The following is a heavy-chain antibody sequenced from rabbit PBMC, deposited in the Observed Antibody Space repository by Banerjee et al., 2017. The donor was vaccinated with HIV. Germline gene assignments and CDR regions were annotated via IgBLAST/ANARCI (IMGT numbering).Heavy chain of an antibody. CDR3: AREDISVWGFNL. Sequence: QEQLKETGGGLVQPEGSLTLTCKASGFDISNYNMQWVRQSPGKGLESIGFINTLGSAYYASWAKGRFTISKTSSTTVTLQMTSLTAADTATYFCAREDISVWGFNLWGPAPSSPS. CDR1: GFDISNYNM. D-gene: IGHD4-1*01. CDR2: INTLGSA. V-gene: IGHV1S45*01. J-gene: IGHJ4*01.